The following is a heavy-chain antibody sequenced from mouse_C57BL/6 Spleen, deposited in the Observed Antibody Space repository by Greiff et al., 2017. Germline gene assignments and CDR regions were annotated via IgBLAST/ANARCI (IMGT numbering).Heavy chain of an antibody. D-gene: IGHD2-4*01. CDR3: AIYYDYDGGFAY. V-gene: IGHV5-16*01. Sequence: EVKLVESEGGLVQPGSSMKFSCTASGFTFSDYYMAWVRQVPEKGLEWVANINYDGSSTYYLDSLKSRFIISRDNAKNILYLQMSSLKSEDTATYYCAIYYDYDGGFAYWGQGTLVTVSA. CDR2: INYDGSST. J-gene: IGHJ3*01. CDR1: GFTFSDYY.